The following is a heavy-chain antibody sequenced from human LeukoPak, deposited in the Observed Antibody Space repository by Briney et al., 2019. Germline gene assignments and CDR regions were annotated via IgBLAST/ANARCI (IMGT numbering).Heavy chain of an antibody. J-gene: IGHJ4*02. CDR3: ARDVTGRSFDY. CDR2: IKEDGSEK. V-gene: IGHV3-7*01. CDR1: GFTFSSYW. Sequence: PGGSLRLSCAASGFTFSSYWMTWVRQAPGKGLKWVANIKEDGSEKYYVESVKGRFTISRDNAKNSLYLQMNSLRAEDTAVYYCARDVTGRSFDYWGQGTLVTVSS.